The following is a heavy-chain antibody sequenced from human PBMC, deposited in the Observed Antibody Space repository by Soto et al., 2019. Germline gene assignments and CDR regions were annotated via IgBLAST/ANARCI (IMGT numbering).Heavy chain of an antibody. CDR2: TYYSGST. CDR1: GGSISSGDNY. V-gene: IGHV4-31*03. J-gene: IGHJ2*01. CDR3: ARDSGAYGGNSYWYFDL. Sequence: QVQLQESGPGLVKPSQTLSLTCTVSGGSISSGDNYWSWIRQHPGKGLEWIGYTYYSGSTYYNPPLKSRVTIAVDTSQKQFALKLSSVTAADTAVYYCARDSGAYGGNSYWYFDLWGRGTLVTVSS. D-gene: IGHD2-21*02.